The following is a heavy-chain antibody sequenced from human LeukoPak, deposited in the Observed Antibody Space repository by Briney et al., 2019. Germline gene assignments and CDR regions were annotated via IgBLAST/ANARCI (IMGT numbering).Heavy chain of an antibody. Sequence: RGSLRLSCAASGFTFSTYAMGWVRQAPGKGLEWVSAISGGGGNTYYADSVKGRFTISRDNSKNTLYLQMITLRPEDTAVYYCARVPHPYYYLDYWGQGALVSVSS. CDR2: ISGGGGNT. CDR1: GFTFSTYA. V-gene: IGHV3-23*01. J-gene: IGHJ4*02. D-gene: IGHD3-10*01. CDR3: ARVPHPYYYLDY.